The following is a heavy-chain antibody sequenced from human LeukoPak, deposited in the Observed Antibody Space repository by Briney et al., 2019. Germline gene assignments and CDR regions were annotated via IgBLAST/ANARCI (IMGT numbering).Heavy chain of an antibody. CDR1: GGSFSGYY. CDR2: INHSGST. D-gene: IGHD3-22*01. V-gene: IGHV4-34*01. Sequence: SETLSLTCAVYGGSFSGYYWSWIRQPPGKGLEWIGEINHSGSTNYNPSLKSRVTISVDTSKNQFSLKLSSVTAADTAVYYCARRRPYYYDSSGHDYWGQGTLVTVSS. J-gene: IGHJ4*02. CDR3: ARRRPYYYDSSGHDY.